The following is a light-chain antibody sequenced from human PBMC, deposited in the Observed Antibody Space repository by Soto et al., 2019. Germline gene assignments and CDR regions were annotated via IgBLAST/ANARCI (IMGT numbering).Light chain of an antibody. J-gene: IGLJ1*01. V-gene: IGLV1-40*01. CDR3: QSYDDSLSAFV. Sequence: QSVLTQPPSVSGAPGQRVTISCTGSSSNIEAIYGVHWYQQLPGTAPKLLIYVNTNRPSGVPDRFSASKSGTSASLAITGFQAEDEADYFCQSYDDSLSAFVFGTGTKVTVL. CDR2: VNT. CDR1: SSNIEAIYG.